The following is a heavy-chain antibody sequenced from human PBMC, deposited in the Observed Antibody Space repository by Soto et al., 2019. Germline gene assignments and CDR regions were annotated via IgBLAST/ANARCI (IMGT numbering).Heavy chain of an antibody. D-gene: IGHD3-10*01. V-gene: IGHV3-23*01. CDR2: ISGGGDAA. J-gene: IGHJ2*01. CDR1: GFTFINFA. Sequence: EVQLLESGGGLVQPGGSLRLSCAGSGFTFINFAMNWVRQAPGKGLEWVSTISGGGDAAFFADSVRGRFTISRDNSKDTVTLQMTGLGVDDTAVYYCARKVPGSTSRPDYWYVDLWGRGTLVTVSS. CDR3: ARKVPGSTSRPDYWYVDL.